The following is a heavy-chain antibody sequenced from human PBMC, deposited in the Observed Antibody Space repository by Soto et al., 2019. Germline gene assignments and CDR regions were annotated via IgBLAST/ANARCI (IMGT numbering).Heavy chain of an antibody. CDR3: ARDPPLLYGDYVWTLSEGYFDL. J-gene: IGHJ2*01. D-gene: IGHD4-17*01. CDR2: ISYDGSNK. CDR1: GFTFSSYA. Sequence: GGSLRLSCAASGFTFSSYAMHWVRQAPGKGLEWVAVISYDGSNKYYADSVKGRFTISRDNSKNTLYLQMNSLRAEDTAVYYCARDPPLLYGDYVWTLSEGYFDLWGRGTLVTVSS. V-gene: IGHV3-30-3*01.